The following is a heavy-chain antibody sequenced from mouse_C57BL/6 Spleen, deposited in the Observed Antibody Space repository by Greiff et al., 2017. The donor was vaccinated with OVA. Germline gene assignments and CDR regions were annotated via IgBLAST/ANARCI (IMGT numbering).Heavy chain of an antibody. CDR1: GYTFPSYW. D-gene: IGHD2-3*01. CDR3: ARSFDGYHWYFDV. J-gene: IGHJ1*03. V-gene: IGHV1-7*01. Sequence: VQRVESGAELAKPGSSVKLSCKASGYTFPSYWMHWVKQRPGQGLEWIGYINPSSGYTKYNQKFKDKATLTADKSSSTAYMQLSSLTYEDSAVYYCARSFDGYHWYFDVWGTGTTVTVSS. CDR2: INPSSGYT.